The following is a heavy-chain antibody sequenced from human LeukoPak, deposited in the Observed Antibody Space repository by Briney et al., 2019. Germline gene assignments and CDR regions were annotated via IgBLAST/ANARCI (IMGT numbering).Heavy chain of an antibody. Sequence: GGSLRLSXAASGFTFSSYWMSWVRQAPGKGLEWVANIKQDGSAKYYVDSVKGRFTISRDNAKNSLYLQMNSLRAEDTAVYYCARDRRYSYGLRPYYFDYGGQGTLVTVSS. V-gene: IGHV3-7*01. J-gene: IGHJ4*02. D-gene: IGHD5-18*01. CDR2: IKQDGSAK. CDR3: ARDRRYSYGLRPYYFDY. CDR1: GFTFSSYW.